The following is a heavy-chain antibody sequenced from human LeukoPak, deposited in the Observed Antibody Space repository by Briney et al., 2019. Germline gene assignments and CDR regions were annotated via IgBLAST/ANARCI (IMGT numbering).Heavy chain of an antibody. V-gene: IGHV3-30*18. J-gene: IGHJ4*02. Sequence: GGSLRLSCAASGFTFSSYAMSWVRQAPGKGLEWVAIISYDGSNKYYADSVKGRFTISRDNSKNTLYLQMNSLRAEDTAVYYCAKGDYGGFDYWGQGTLVTVSS. CDR1: GFTFSSYA. CDR2: ISYDGSNK. CDR3: AKGDYGGFDY. D-gene: IGHD4-23*01.